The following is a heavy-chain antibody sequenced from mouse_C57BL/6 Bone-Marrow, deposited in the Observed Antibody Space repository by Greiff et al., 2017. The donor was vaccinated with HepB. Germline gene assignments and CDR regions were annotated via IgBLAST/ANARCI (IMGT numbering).Heavy chain of an antibody. Sequence: QVQLQQSGAELVKPGASVTMSCKASGYTFTTYPIEWMRQNPGQSLEWIGHFHPYNDDTKNNDKFKGKATLTVEKSSSTVYLELSRLTSDDSAVYYCARASYYYAMDYWGQGTSVTVSS. CDR1: GYTFTTYP. J-gene: IGHJ4*01. CDR3: ARASYYYAMDY. CDR2: FHPYNDDT. V-gene: IGHV1-47*01.